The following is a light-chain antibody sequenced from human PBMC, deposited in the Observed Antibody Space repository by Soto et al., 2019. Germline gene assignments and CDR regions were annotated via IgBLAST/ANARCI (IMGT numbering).Light chain of an antibody. Sequence: DIVLTQSPGTLSLSPGERATLSCRASQSLSTSYLAWYQQKPGQAPRLLTYGTSSRASGIPDRFSGSGSGTDFTLTISRLEPEDLAVYYCQNYGSSSLTFGGGTKVEIK. V-gene: IGKV3-20*01. J-gene: IGKJ4*01. CDR3: QNYGSSSLT. CDR2: GTS. CDR1: QSLSTSY.